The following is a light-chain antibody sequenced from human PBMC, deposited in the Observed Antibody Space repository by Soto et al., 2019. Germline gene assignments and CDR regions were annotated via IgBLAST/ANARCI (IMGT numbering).Light chain of an antibody. CDR3: QSYDSSKGVV. J-gene: IGLJ2*01. CDR2: EDN. V-gene: IGLV6-57*03. CDR1: SGSIASNY. Sequence: NFMLTQPPSVSESPGQTVTISCTRSSGSIASNYVQWYQQRPGSAPTTVLYEDNHKPPGVPARFSGSIDSSSNSASLTISGLKTEDEDDYYRQSYDSSKGVVFGGGTKLTVL.